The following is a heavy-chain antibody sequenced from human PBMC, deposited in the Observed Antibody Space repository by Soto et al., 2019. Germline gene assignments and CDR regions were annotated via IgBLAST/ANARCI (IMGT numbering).Heavy chain of an antibody. CDR3: ARGNGYGDYGSYWYFDL. D-gene: IGHD4-17*01. V-gene: IGHV4-61*01. CDR1: GGSVSSGSYY. Sequence: QVQLQESGPGLVKPSETLSLTCTVSGGSVSSGSYYWSWIRQPPGKGLEWIGYIYYSGSTNYNPSLKSRVTISVDTSKTQVSLKLSSVTAADTAVYYCARGNGYGDYGSYWYFDLWGRGTLVTVSS. CDR2: IYYSGST. J-gene: IGHJ2*01.